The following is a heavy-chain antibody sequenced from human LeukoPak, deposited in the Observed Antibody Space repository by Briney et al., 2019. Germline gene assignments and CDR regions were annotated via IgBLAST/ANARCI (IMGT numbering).Heavy chain of an antibody. J-gene: IGHJ3*02. Sequence: PGGSLRLSCAASGFAFSNYWMHWVRQAPEKGLVWVSRINSDESSTSYADSVKGRFTISRDNAKNTLFLQMNSLRAEDTAVYYCASSLVAARPARAFDIWGQGTMVTVSS. CDR2: INSDESST. V-gene: IGHV3-74*01. CDR3: ASSLVAARPARAFDI. CDR1: GFAFSNYW. D-gene: IGHD6-6*01.